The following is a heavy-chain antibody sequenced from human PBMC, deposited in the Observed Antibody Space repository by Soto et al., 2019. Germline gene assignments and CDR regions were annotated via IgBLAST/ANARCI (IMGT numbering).Heavy chain of an antibody. Sequence: EVQLLESGGGLVQPGGCLRLSCAASGYTFSTYAMTWVRQPAGKGLEWVSSISERGGSTFYADSVRGRFTISRDNSKDTLYLQMNSLRAEDTAVYFCANDGALSRRWYFDLWGRGTLVTVSS. D-gene: IGHD1-1*01. CDR3: ANDGALSRRWYFDL. CDR1: GYTFSTYA. V-gene: IGHV3-23*01. CDR2: ISERGGST. J-gene: IGHJ2*01.